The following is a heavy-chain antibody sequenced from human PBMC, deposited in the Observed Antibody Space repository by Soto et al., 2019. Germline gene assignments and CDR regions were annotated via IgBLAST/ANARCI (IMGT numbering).Heavy chain of an antibody. CDR2: IFWNDDK. CDR1: GLSLSTSGVG. D-gene: IGHD3-3*01. J-gene: IGHJ4*02. V-gene: IGHV2-5*01. Sequence: SGPTLVNPTETVTLTCSFSGLSLSTSGVGVGWIRQPPGKAPEWLALIFWNDDKRYSPSLESRLTITKDTSKSQVVLTMTNMDVVDTATYYCAHRPSPDYDFWGGYGYWGQGTLVTVSS. CDR3: AHRPSPDYDFWGGYGY.